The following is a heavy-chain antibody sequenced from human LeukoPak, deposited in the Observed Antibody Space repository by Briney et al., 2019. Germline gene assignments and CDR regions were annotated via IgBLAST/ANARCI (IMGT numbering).Heavy chain of an antibody. CDR2: IYSGGST. J-gene: IGHJ4*02. Sequence: GGSLRLSCAASGFTVSSNYMSWVRQAPGKGLEWVSVIYSGGSTYYADSVKGRFTISRDNAKNSLYLQMNSLRAEDTAVYYCAREIHSSGWYGVGNFDYWGQGTLVTVSS. CDR1: GFTVSSNY. V-gene: IGHV3-53*01. D-gene: IGHD6-19*01. CDR3: AREIHSSGWYGVGNFDY.